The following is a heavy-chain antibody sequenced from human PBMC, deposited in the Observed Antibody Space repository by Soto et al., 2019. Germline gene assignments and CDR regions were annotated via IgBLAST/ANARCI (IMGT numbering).Heavy chain of an antibody. V-gene: IGHV1-46*01. CDR1: GYTFTSYY. CDR2: INPSGGST. J-gene: IGHJ4*02. D-gene: IGHD2-2*01. Sequence: ASVKVSCKASGYTFTSYYMHWVRQAPGQGLEWMGIINPSGGSTSYAQKFQGRVTMTRDTSTSTAYMELSSLRSEDTAVYYCARGPMSCASSNCPYLFDCWAQVTLVTVSS. CDR3: ARGPMSCASSNCPYLFDC.